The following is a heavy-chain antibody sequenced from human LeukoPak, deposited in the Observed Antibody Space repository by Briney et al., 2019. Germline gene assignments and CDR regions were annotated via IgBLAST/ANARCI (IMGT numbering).Heavy chain of an antibody. CDR3: ARDPADDSSGYYPG. CDR1: GGSISSSNW. J-gene: IGHJ4*02. Sequence: PSETLSLTCAVSGGSISSSNWWSWVRQPPGKGLEWIGEIYHSGSTNYNPSLKSRVTISVDKSKNQFSLKLSSVTAADTAVYYCARDPADDSSGYYPGWGQGTLVTVSS. D-gene: IGHD3-22*01. V-gene: IGHV4-4*02. CDR2: IYHSGST.